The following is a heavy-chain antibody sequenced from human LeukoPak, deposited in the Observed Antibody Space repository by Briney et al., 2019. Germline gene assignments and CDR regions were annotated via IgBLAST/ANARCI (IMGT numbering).Heavy chain of an antibody. V-gene: IGHV4-4*07. J-gene: IGHJ4*02. CDR1: CGSISSYY. D-gene: IGHD6-13*01. Sequence: SETLSLTCTVACGSISSYYWSWIRQPAGKGLELIGRIYTSGSTNYNPSLKSRVTMSVATSKNQFSLKLSSVTAADTAVYYCARDRGYSSSYVGYWGQGTLVTVSS. CDR3: ARDRGYSSSYVGY. CDR2: IYTSGST.